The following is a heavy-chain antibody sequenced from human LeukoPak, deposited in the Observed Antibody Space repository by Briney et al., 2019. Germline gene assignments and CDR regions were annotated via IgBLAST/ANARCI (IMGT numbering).Heavy chain of an antibody. V-gene: IGHV4-61*02. CDR2: IYTSGST. J-gene: IGHJ4*02. D-gene: IGHD3-10*01. CDR3: ARDAEYYGSGPFGY. CDR1: GGSISSSSYY. Sequence: SQTLSLTCTVSGGSISSSSYYWSWIRQPAGKGLEWIGRIYTSGSTNYNPSLKSRVTISVDTSNNQFSLKLSSVTAADTAVYYCARDAEYYGSGPFGYWGQGTLVTVSS.